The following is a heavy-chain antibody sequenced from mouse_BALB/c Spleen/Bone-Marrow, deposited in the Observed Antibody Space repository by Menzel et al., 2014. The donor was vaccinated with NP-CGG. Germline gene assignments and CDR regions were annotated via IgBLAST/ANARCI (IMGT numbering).Heavy chain of an antibody. Sequence: VNVVESGPGLVAPSQSLSITCTVSGFSLTGYGVSWVRQSPGKGLEWLGMIWGDGSTDYNSALKSRLSISKDNSKSQVFLKMNSLPTDDTARYYCARDSFLITRALDYWGQGTSVTVSS. CDR3: ARDSFLITRALDY. V-gene: IGHV2-6-7*01. CDR2: IWGDGST. D-gene: IGHD2-4*01. CDR1: GFSLTGYG. J-gene: IGHJ4*01.